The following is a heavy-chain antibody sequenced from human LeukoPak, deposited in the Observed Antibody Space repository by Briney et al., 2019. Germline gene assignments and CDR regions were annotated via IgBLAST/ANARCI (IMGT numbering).Heavy chain of an antibody. V-gene: IGHV3-48*01. CDR3: ARVRYDSGWYDY. Sequence: GGSLRLSCAASGFTFSSYSMNWVRQAPGKGLERVSYISSSSSTIYYVDSVKGRLTISRDNAKNSLYLQMNSLRGEDTALYYCARVRYDSGWYDYWGQGALVTVSS. CDR2: ISSSSSTI. CDR1: GFTFSSYS. J-gene: IGHJ4*02. D-gene: IGHD6-19*01.